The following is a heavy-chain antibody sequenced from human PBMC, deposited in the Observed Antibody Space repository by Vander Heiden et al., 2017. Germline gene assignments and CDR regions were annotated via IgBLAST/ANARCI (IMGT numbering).Heavy chain of an antibody. CDR2: ISPSFGTA. V-gene: IGHV1-69*01. CDR1: AGTFSSYA. J-gene: IGHJ4*02. D-gene: IGHD6-19*01. Sequence: QAQRLHPRAEVQKPASSLNVSCEASAGTFSSYAISWVRQAPGQGLEWMGGISPSFGTANYAQKSQGRVTITADEATSTAYMGLSSLRSEDTAVYYCARGAGRTTLDYWGQGTLVTVSS. CDR3: ARGAGRTTLDY.